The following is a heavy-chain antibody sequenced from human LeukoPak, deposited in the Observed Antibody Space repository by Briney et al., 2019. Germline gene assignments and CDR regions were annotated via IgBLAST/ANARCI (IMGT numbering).Heavy chain of an antibody. Sequence: SETLSLTCAVYGGSFSGYYWSWIRQPPGKGLEWIGEINHSGSTNYNPSLKSRVTISVDTSKNQFSLKLSSVTAADTAVYYCARTGNSGWFFYYFDYWGQGTLATVSS. D-gene: IGHD6-19*01. CDR1: GGSFSGYY. CDR2: INHSGST. CDR3: ARTGNSGWFFYYFDY. J-gene: IGHJ4*02. V-gene: IGHV4-34*01.